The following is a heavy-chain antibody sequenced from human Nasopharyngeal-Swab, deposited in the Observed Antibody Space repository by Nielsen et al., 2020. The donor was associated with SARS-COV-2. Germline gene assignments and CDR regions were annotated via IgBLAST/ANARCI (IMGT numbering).Heavy chain of an antibody. Sequence: ARQMPGKGLEWMGRIDPSDSYTNYSPSFQGHVTISADKSISTAYLQWSSLKASDTAMYYCARHKAAEGNYYDSSGYGINYYYYGMDVWGQGTTVTVSS. CDR3: ARHKAAEGNYYDSSGYGINYYYYGMDV. D-gene: IGHD3-22*01. CDR2: IDPSDSYT. V-gene: IGHV5-10-1*01. J-gene: IGHJ6*02.